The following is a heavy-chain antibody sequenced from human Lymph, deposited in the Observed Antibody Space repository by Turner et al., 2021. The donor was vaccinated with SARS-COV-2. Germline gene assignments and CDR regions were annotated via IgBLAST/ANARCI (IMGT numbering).Heavy chain of an antibody. D-gene: IGHD1-26*01. Sequence: EVQLGESGGGLVQPGGSLRRSCAASGFTFSYYWMSWVRQAPGKGLEWVANIKQDGSEKYYVDSVKGRFTISRDNAKNSLFLQMNSLRAEDTAVYYCARMGSSSWYFDYWGQGTLVTVSS. CDR3: ARMGSSSWYFDY. J-gene: IGHJ4*02. CDR1: GFTFSYYW. CDR2: IKQDGSEK. V-gene: IGHV3-7*01.